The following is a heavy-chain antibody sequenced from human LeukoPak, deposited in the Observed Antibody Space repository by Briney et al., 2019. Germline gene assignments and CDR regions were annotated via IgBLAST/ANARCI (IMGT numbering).Heavy chain of an antibody. V-gene: IGHV3-23*01. J-gene: IGHJ6*02. Sequence: GGSLRLSCAASGFTFNNYAMNWVRQAPGKGLKWVSVISGSGGTTYYADSVKGRFTISRDSSKNTLYLQMNSLRAEDTAVYYCAKVSGGGLYYDGMDVWGQGTTVTVSS. D-gene: IGHD1-14*01. CDR3: AKVSGGGLYYDGMDV. CDR1: GFTFNNYA. CDR2: ISGSGGTT.